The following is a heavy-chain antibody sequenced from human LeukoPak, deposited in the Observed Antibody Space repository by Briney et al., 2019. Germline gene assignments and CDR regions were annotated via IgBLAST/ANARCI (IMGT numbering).Heavy chain of an antibody. CDR1: GFTFSSYG. V-gene: IGHV3-33*06. CDR2: MWYDGSTK. J-gene: IGHJ4*02. CDR3: AKDGAASTYFDY. Sequence: GSLRLSCAASGFTFSSYGMHWVRQAPGKGLEWVAVMWYDGSTKYYADSVKGRFTISRDNSKNTLYLQMDSLRAEDTAVYYCAKDGAASTYFDYWGPGTLVTVSS. D-gene: IGHD4/OR15-4a*01.